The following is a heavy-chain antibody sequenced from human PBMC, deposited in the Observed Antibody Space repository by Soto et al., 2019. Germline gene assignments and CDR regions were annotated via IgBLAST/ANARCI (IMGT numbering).Heavy chain of an antibody. Sequence: QVQLVQSGAEVKKPGSSVKVSCKASGGTFSSYTISWVRQAPGQGLEWMGRIIPILGIANYAQKFQGRVTIXXDXSKXTAYMELSSLRSEDTAVYYCAGLRSAAGRPNWFDPWGQGTLVTVSS. V-gene: IGHV1-69*02. CDR1: GGTFSSYT. CDR2: IIPILGIA. D-gene: IGHD6-13*01. CDR3: AGLRSAAGRPNWFDP. J-gene: IGHJ5*02.